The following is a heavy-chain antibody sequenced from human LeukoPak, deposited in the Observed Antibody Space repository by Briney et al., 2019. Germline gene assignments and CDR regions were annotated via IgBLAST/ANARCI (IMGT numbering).Heavy chain of an antibody. CDR3: ARGSYYDFWSVPIIRPYYFDY. V-gene: IGHV1-69*13. Sequence: ASVKVSCKASGGTFSSYAISWVRQAPGQGLEWMGGIIPIFGTANYAQKFQGRVTITADESTSTAYMELSSLRSEDTAVYYCARGSYYDFWSVPIIRPYYFDYWGQGTLVTVSS. CDR1: GGTFSSYA. D-gene: IGHD3-3*01. J-gene: IGHJ4*02. CDR2: IIPIFGTA.